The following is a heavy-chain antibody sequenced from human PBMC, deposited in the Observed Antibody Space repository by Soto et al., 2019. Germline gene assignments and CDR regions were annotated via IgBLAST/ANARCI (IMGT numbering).Heavy chain of an antibody. D-gene: IGHD3-3*01. J-gene: IGHJ3*02. CDR2: IHSSSRYI. CDR1: GFSFSTYS. Sequence: GGSLRLSCAASGFSFSTYSMNWVRQAPGKGLEWVSSIHSSSRYIYYADSVKGRFTISRDNAKNSLFLQMSSLRAEDTAVYYCARGSQNFWMREDAFDIWGQGTMVTVSS. V-gene: IGHV3-21*01. CDR3: ARGSQNFWMREDAFDI.